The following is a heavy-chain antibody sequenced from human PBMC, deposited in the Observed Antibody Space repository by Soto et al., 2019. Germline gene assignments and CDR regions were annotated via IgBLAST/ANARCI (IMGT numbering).Heavy chain of an antibody. V-gene: IGHV6-1*01. CDR1: GDSVSSNSAA. D-gene: IGHD1-7*01. CDR2: TYYRSRWYN. Sequence: SQTLSLTCGISGDSVSSNSAAWNWIRLSPSRGLEWLARTYYRSRWYNDYAVSVRSRITVNPDTSKNQFSLQLTSVTPEDTAVYYCAGTTSHQWYYMGVWGKGTTVTVSS. CDR3: AGTTSHQWYYMGV. J-gene: IGHJ6*03.